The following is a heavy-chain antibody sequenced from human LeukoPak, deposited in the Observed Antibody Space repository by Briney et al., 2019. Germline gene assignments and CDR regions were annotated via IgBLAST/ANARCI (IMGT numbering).Heavy chain of an antibody. CDR3: ARSLEAAPNYYYYYMDV. Sequence: ASVNASLKRSGGTIAIYEFSWVRQPPGQGLEYMGRIIPMTGLTNYAQKFQGRVTITADESTSTAYMELSSLRSEDTAVYYCARSLEAAPNYYYYYMDVWGKGTTVTVSS. D-gene: IGHD1-1*01. V-gene: IGHV1-69*04. J-gene: IGHJ6*03. CDR2: IIPMTGLT. CDR1: GGTIAIYE.